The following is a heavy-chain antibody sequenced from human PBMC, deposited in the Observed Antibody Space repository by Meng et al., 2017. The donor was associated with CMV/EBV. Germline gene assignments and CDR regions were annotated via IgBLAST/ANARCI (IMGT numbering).Heavy chain of an antibody. D-gene: IGHD6-13*01. J-gene: IGHJ4*02. Sequence: ASVKVSCKASGYTFTSYDINWVRQATGQGREWMGWMNPNSGNTGYAQKFQGRVAITRNTSISTAYMELSSLRSEDTAVYYCARSLGARRTGIAAAGFDYWGQGTLVTVSS. CDR3: ARSLGARRTGIAAAGFDY. CDR2: MNPNSGNT. CDR1: GYTFTSYD. V-gene: IGHV1-8*03.